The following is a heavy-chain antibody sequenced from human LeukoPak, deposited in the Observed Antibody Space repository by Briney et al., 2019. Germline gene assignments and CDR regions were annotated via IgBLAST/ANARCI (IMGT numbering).Heavy chain of an antibody. V-gene: IGHV3-20*04. CDR3: ARRLGGDYGGYYFDY. D-gene: IGHD4-23*01. Sequence: GGSLRLSCAASGFTFDDYGMSWVRQAPGKGLEWVSGINWNGGSTGYADSVKGRFTISRDNAKNSLYLQVNSLRAEDTALYYCARRLGGDYGGYYFDYWGQGTLVTVSS. CDR2: INWNGGST. CDR1: GFTFDDYG. J-gene: IGHJ4*02.